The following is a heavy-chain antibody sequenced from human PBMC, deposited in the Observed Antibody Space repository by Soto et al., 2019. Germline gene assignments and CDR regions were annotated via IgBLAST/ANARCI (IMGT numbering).Heavy chain of an antibody. CDR2: ISYDGSNK. J-gene: IGHJ6*02. CDR1: GFTFSSYG. Sequence: GGSLRLSCAASGFTFSSYGMHWVRQAPGKGLEWVAVISYDGSNKYYADSVKGRFTISRDNSKNTLYLQMNSLRAEDTAVYYCAKVIGGSGSYYYYYYYGMDVWGQGTTVTVSS. D-gene: IGHD3-10*01. CDR3: AKVIGGSGSYYYYYYYGMDV. V-gene: IGHV3-30*18.